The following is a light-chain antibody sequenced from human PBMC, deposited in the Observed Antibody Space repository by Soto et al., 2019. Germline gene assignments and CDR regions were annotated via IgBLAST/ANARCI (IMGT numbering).Light chain of an antibody. J-gene: IGKJ2*01. Sequence: DIQLTQSPSFLSPSIGESVTITCRASQVISTSLAWYQQKPGKAPRLLIFGASDLEDGVPARFSGSGSGTDFSLTISSLQPEDFATYFCQQSFYIPRTFGQGTKVDIK. CDR3: QQSFYIPRT. CDR1: QVISTS. CDR2: GAS. V-gene: IGKV1-9*01.